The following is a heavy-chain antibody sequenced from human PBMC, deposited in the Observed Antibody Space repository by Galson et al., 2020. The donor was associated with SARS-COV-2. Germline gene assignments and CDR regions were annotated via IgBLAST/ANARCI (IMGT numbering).Heavy chain of an antibody. CDR3: ARYSGGRWIGEGYYGSGSYFDY. CDR2: INHSGST. D-gene: IGHD3-10*01. Sequence: SETLSLTCAVYGGSFSGYYWSWIRQPPGKGLEWIGEINHSGSTNYNPSLKSRVTISVDTSKNQFSLKLSSVTAADTAVYYCARYSGGRWIGEGYYGSGSYFDYWGQGTLVTVSS. J-gene: IGHJ4*02. CDR1: GGSFSGYY. V-gene: IGHV4-34*01.